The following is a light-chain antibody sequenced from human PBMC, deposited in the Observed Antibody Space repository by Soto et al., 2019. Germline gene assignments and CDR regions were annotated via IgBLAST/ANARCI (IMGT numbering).Light chain of an antibody. V-gene: IGKV3-20*01. J-gene: IGKJ3*01. Sequence: EIVLMQSPDTLSLSPGERATPSCRASESISSHYIAWYQQKPGQAPRLLIFGASTRATGIPDRFSGSWSGTDFTLTISRLEPEDFAVYYCQNFGDSPFTFGPGTKVDIK. CDR3: QNFGDSPFT. CDR1: ESISSHY. CDR2: GAS.